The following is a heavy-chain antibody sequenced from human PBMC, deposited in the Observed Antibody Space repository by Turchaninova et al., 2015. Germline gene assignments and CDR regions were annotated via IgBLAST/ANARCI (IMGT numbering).Heavy chain of an antibody. CDR2: INHSGSI. CDR1: VDSFSGYS. D-gene: IGHD3-10*01. CDR3: ARGPYYGSGSFFY. V-gene: IGHV4-34*01. Sequence: QQQLVQWGPGLLKPLETLSLTCAVYVDSFSGYSWTWIRQPPGKGLEWIGEINHSGSINYNPSRKSRVARSVDTSKNQLSLQLTPGTAADTAVYYCARGPYYGSGSFFYWGRGTPVTVS. J-gene: IGHJ4*02.